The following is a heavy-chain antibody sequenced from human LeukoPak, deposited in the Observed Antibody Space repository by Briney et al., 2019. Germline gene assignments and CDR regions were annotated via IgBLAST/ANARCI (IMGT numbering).Heavy chain of an antibody. CDR2: ISGSGGTI. CDR3: ARVVLTGYYFDAFDI. V-gene: IGHV3-48*02. Sequence: QPGGSLRLSCAASGFTFSSYSMNWVRQAPGKGLEWVSYISGSGGTIYYTDSVKGRFTISRDNAKISLYLQMNSLRDEDTAVYYCARVVLTGYYFDAFDIWGQGTMVTVSS. CDR1: GFTFSSYS. D-gene: IGHD3-9*01. J-gene: IGHJ3*02.